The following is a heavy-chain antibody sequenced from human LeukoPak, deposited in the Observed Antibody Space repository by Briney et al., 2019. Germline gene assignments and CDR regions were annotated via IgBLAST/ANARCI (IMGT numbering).Heavy chain of an antibody. CDR3: ARHHPGSSWYIPAAPVDY. J-gene: IGHJ4*02. D-gene: IGHD6-13*01. Sequence: SETLSLTCTVSGGSISSSTYYWGWIRQPPGKGLEWIGSIYYSGSTYYNPSLKSRVTISVDTSKNQFSLKLSSVTAADTAVYYCARHHPGSSWYIPAAPVDYWGLGTLVTVSS. V-gene: IGHV4-39*01. CDR1: GGSISSSTYY. CDR2: IYYSGST.